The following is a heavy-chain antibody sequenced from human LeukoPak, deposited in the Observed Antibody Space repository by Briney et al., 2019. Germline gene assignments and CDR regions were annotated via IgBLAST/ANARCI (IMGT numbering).Heavy chain of an antibody. CDR3: ARARATVVAATPLETDY. V-gene: IGHV3-23*01. J-gene: IGHJ4*02. CDR1: GFTFSSYA. Sequence: GGSLRLSCAASGFTFSSYAMSWVRQAPGKGLEWVSAISGSGGSTYYADSVKGRFTISRDNSKNTLYLQMNSLRAEDTAVYYCARARATVVAATPLETDYWGQGTLVTVSS. D-gene: IGHD2-15*01. CDR2: ISGSGGST.